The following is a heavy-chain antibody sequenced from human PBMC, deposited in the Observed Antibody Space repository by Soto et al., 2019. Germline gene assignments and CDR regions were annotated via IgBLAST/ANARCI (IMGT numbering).Heavy chain of an antibody. Sequence: QVQLVQSGAEVKKPGSSVKVSCKASGGTFSSYAISWVRQAPGQGLEWMGGIIPIFGTANYAQKFQGRVTITADESTSTAYRELSSLRSEDTAVYYCARVRDSSGYYRFYFDYWGQGTLVIVSS. D-gene: IGHD3-22*01. CDR1: GGTFSSYA. CDR2: IIPIFGTA. J-gene: IGHJ4*02. V-gene: IGHV1-69*01. CDR3: ARVRDSSGYYRFYFDY.